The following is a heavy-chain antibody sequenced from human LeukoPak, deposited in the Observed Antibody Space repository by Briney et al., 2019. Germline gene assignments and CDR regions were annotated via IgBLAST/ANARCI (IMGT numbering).Heavy chain of an antibody. D-gene: IGHD3-16*01. V-gene: IGHV3-74*03. CDR1: GFTFSRYW. CDR2: INSDGSST. J-gene: IGHJ4*02. Sequence: GGSLRLSGAASGFTFSRYWMQWVRQAPGKGLVWVSHINSDGSSTTYADSVKGRFTTSRDNAKNTLYLQMNGLRGEDTAVYYCVRDNFGVDYWGQGTLVTVSS. CDR3: VRDNFGVDY.